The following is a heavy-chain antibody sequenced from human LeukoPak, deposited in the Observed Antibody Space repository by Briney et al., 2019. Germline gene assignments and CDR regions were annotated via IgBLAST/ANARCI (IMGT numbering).Heavy chain of an antibody. V-gene: IGHV4-4*07. J-gene: IGHJ4*02. D-gene: IGHD2-2*01. Sequence: PSETLSLTCTVSGGSISSYYWSWIRQPAGKGLEWIGRIYTSGSTNYNPSLKSRVTMSVDTSKNQFSLKLSSVTAADTAVYYCARGIQYQIPADSYFDYWGQGTLVTVSS. CDR1: GGSISSYY. CDR3: ARGIQYQIPADSYFDY. CDR2: IYTSGST.